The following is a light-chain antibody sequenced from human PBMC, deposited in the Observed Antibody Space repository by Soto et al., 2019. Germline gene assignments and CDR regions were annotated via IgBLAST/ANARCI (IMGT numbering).Light chain of an antibody. J-gene: IGKJ2*01. CDR2: LAS. Sequence: DVQMTQSPSSLSSSLGERVTIACRTSQAITTYLHWYQQKPGKAPRLLIYLASNLQTGVPSRFSGSGSGTDFNLTINSLEREDFAVYYCQQSFKAPYTFGEGTKLEIK. V-gene: IGKV1-39*01. CDR1: QAITTY. CDR3: QQSFKAPYT.